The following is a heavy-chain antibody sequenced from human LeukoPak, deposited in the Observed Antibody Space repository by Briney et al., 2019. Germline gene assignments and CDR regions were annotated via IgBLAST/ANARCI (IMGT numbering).Heavy chain of an antibody. Sequence: PSETLSLTCAVYGGSFSGYYWSWIRQPPGKGLEWIGEINHSGSTNYNPSLKSRVTISVDTSKNQFSLKLSSVTAADTAVYYRARGGYQAWFDPWGQGTLVTVSS. D-gene: IGHD2-2*01. CDR1: GGSFSGYY. CDR3: ARGGYQAWFDP. J-gene: IGHJ5*02. V-gene: IGHV4-34*01. CDR2: INHSGST.